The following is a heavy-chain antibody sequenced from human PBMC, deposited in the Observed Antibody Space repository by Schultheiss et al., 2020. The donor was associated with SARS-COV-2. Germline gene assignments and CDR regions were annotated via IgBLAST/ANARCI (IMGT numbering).Heavy chain of an antibody. Sequence: GGSLRLSCKGSGYSFTSYWIGWVRQMPGKGLEWMGIIYPGDSDTRYSPSFQGQVTISADKSISTAYLQWSSLKASDTAMYYCARLRAWELGPFDYWGQGTLVTVSS. CDR3: ARLRAWELGPFDY. V-gene: IGHV5-51*01. J-gene: IGHJ4*02. CDR1: GYSFTSYW. D-gene: IGHD1-26*01. CDR2: IYPGDSDT.